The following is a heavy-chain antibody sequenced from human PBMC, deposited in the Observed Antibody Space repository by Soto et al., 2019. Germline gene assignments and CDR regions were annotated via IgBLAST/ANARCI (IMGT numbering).Heavy chain of an antibody. CDR2: TSIGGTR. V-gene: IGHV4-39*01. CDR1: GASFTDGSLF. D-gene: IGHD3-16*01. J-gene: IGHJ5*02. CDR3: ATAPETFSPARYYVKGFDP. Sequence: PWETLSLTCTVSGASFTDGSLFWGWIPQSPGKEVEWSARTSIGGTRYYSPSLRSRVTISVDNYKRQCSLRLNSVTAADTAVYYCATAPETFSPARYYVKGFDPWGDGTLVNVSS.